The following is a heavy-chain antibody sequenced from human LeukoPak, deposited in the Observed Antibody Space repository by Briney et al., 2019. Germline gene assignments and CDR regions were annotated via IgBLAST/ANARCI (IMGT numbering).Heavy chain of an antibody. J-gene: IGHJ4*02. V-gene: IGHV3-9*01. CDR3: AKAAMVNYFDY. D-gene: IGHD5-18*01. Sequence: PGGSLRLSCAASGFTFDDYAMHWARHAPGKGLEWVSGISWNSGSIGYADSVKGRFTISRDNAKNSLYLQMNSLRAEDTALYYCAKAAMVNYFDYWGQGTLVTVSS. CDR2: ISWNSGSI. CDR1: GFTFDDYA.